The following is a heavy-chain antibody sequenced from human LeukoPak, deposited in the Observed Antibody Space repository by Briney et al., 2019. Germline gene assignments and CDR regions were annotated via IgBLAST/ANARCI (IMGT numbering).Heavy chain of an antibody. V-gene: IGHV3-23*01. CDR2: ITGGGSGI. Sequence: GAFLRLSCAASGFTFSNYAMSWVRQAPGKGLEWVSAITGGGSGIYYADSMKSRFTISRDNSKNTLYLQINGLRAEDTAVYYCAKWGDYDVLTGYYVSDYWGQGTLVTVSS. J-gene: IGHJ4*02. CDR3: AKWGDYDVLTGYYVSDY. CDR1: GFTFSNYA. D-gene: IGHD3-9*01.